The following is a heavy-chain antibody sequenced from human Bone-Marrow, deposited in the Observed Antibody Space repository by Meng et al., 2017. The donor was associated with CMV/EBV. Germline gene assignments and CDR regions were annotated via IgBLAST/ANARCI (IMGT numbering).Heavy chain of an antibody. D-gene: IGHD1-7*01. V-gene: IGHV4-61*01. Sequence: SGGSVNSGSYYWSWTRQPPGKGLEWIGHFYSGGSTNYNPSLKGRVTISVDTSKNQFSLKLISVTAADTAVYFCARAGNWNYRNYFDYWGQGALVTVSS. CDR3: ARAGNWNYRNYFDY. J-gene: IGHJ4*02. CDR1: GGSVNSGSYY. CDR2: FYSGGST.